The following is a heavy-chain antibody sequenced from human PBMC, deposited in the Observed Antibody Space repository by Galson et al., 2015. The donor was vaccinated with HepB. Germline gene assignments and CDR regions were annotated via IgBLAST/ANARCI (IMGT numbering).Heavy chain of an antibody. CDR2: LSSDGSYK. CDR3: AREFFRPSPHYYYLFYMDV. J-gene: IGHJ6*03. CDR1: GFTFSSYP. Sequence: SLRLSCAASGFTFSSYPMHWVRQAPGKGLQWVALLSSDGSYKYYADSVKGRFTISRDNAMDSLYLQMSSLAAEDTAVYYCAREFFRPSPHYYYLFYMDVWGEGTTVTVSS. V-gene: IGHV3-30-3*01. D-gene: IGHD6-6*01.